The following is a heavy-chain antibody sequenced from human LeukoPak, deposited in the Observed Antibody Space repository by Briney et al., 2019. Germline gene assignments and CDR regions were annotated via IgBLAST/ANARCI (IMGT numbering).Heavy chain of an antibody. V-gene: IGHV4-39*07. D-gene: IGHD6-13*01. CDR1: GGSISSSSYY. CDR3: ARGQGIAAAGGY. CDR2: IYYSGST. J-gene: IGHJ4*02. Sequence: PSETLSLTCTVSGGSISSSSYYWGWIRQPPGKGLEWIGNIYYSGSTYYNPSLKSRVTISVDTSKNQFSLKLTSVTAADTAVYYCARGQGIAAAGGYWGQGTLVTVSS.